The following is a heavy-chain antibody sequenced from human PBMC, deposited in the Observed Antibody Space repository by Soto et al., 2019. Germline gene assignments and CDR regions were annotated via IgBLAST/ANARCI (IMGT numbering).Heavy chain of an antibody. V-gene: IGHV3-30*03. Sequence: QVQLVESGGGVVQPGRSLRLSCAVSGFTFSSYAMHWVRQAPGEGLEWVTVISYDGKHTDYIDSVKGRFTISIDSSKNTLYLQMNSLSAEDTAVYYCARDRSSGFWSGFCDFWGQGTLVTVSS. D-gene: IGHD3-3*01. J-gene: IGHJ4*02. CDR3: ARDRSSGFWSGFCDF. CDR2: ISYDGKHT. CDR1: GFTFSSYA.